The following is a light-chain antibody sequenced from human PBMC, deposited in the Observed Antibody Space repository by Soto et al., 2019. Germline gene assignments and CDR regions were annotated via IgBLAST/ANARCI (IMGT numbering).Light chain of an antibody. CDR2: DAS. CDR3: QQRSNWPLT. J-gene: IGKJ4*01. CDR1: QSVSSF. V-gene: IGKV3-11*01. Sequence: EIVLTQSPATLSLSPGERATLSCRASQSVSSFLAWYKHKPGQPPRLLIYDASNRATGIPARFSGSGSGTDFTLTSSSLEPEDFAVYYCQQRSNWPLTFGGGTKVEIK.